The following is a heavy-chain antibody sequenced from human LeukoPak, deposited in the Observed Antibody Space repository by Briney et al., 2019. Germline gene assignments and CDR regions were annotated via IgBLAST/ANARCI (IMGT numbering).Heavy chain of an antibody. CDR2: MNEDGSGR. CDR3: AAWFGESVP. D-gene: IGHD3-10*01. J-gene: IGHJ5*02. Sequence: PGGSLRLSRAASGFTFTSAWMSWLRQTPEKGLEWVAHMNEDGSGRFYVDSAKGRFTISRDDTQNSVYLQMNSLRVEDTAVYYCAAWFGESVPWGQGTLVTVSS. V-gene: IGHV3-7*01. CDR1: GFTFTSAW.